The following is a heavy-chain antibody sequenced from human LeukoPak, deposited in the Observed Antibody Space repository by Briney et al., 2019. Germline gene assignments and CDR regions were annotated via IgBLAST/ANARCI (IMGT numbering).Heavy chain of an antibody. D-gene: IGHD3-22*01. Sequence: GGSLRLSCAASGFTFSGSAMSWVRQAPGKGLEWVANINQDGSEEYYVDSVKGRFTISRDNAKNSLYLQMNSLRAEDTAMYYCARDQYYFDSSGYYYWWDYWGQGTLVTVSS. CDR3: ARDQYYFDSSGYYYWWDY. CDR2: INQDGSEE. CDR1: GFTFSGSA. V-gene: IGHV3-7*05. J-gene: IGHJ4*02.